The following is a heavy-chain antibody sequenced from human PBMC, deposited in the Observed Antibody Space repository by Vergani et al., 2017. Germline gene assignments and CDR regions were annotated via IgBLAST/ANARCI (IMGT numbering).Heavy chain of an antibody. CDR3: AKDVPLLSITMVRGVIGV. J-gene: IGHJ4*02. D-gene: IGHD3-10*01. CDR1: GFTFSSYA. V-gene: IGHV3-23*01. Sequence: EVQLLESGGGLVQPGGSLRLSCAASGFTFSSYAMSWVRQAPGKGLEWVSAISGSGGSTYYADSVKGRFTSSRDKSKNTLYLQMNSLRAEDTAVYYCAKDVPLLSITMVRGVIGVWGQGTLVTVSS. CDR2: ISGSGGST.